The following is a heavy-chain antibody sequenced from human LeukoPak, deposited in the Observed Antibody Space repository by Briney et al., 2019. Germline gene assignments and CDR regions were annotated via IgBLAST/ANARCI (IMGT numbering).Heavy chain of an antibody. V-gene: IGHV4-39*07. Sequence: SETLSLTCTVSGGSMSSSSHYWGWIRQPPGKGLEWIGIMSYSGNTYYSPSLKSRVTILLDTSKSQFSLKLSSVTAADSAVYYCARAYYYDSSGYIPPNDAFDIWGQGTMVTVSS. CDR3: ARAYYYDSSGYIPPNDAFDI. J-gene: IGHJ3*02. CDR1: GGSMSSSSHY. D-gene: IGHD3-22*01. CDR2: MSYSGNT.